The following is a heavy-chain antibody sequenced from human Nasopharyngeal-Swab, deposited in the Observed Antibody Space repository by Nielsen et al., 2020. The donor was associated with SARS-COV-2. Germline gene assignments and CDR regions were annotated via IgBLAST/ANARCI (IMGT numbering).Heavy chain of an antibody. Sequence: GESLKISCAGSGFTFSSYAMNWVRLAPERGLEWVSVISGGGGATNYADSVKGRFSISRDNSKNTVYLQMNSLTAEDTAVYYCARSYSSSSYQDYWGQGTLVTVSS. V-gene: IGHV3-23*01. CDR2: ISGGGGAT. D-gene: IGHD6-6*01. J-gene: IGHJ4*02. CDR1: GFTFSSYA. CDR3: ARSYSSSSYQDY.